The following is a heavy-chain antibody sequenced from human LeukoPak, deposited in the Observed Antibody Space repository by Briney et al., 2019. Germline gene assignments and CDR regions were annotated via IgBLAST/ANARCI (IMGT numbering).Heavy chain of an antibody. D-gene: IGHD3-3*01. J-gene: IGHJ6*02. Sequence: PGGSLRLSCAASGFTFSDSGMHWVRQAPEKGLEWVSYISSSSSAIHYAVSVRGRFTISRDNAKNSLYLQMNSLRAEDSAVYYCGSDPYADFWIGYSDYNYYGVDVWGQGTTVTVSS. V-gene: IGHV3-48*01. CDR3: GSDPYADFWIGYSDYNYYGVDV. CDR1: GFTFSDSG. CDR2: ISSSSSAI.